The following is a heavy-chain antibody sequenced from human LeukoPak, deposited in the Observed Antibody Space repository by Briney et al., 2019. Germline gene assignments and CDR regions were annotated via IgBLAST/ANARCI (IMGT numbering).Heavy chain of an antibody. V-gene: IGHV1-18*01. D-gene: IGHD1-26*01. J-gene: IGHJ5*02. CDR2: ITTYNGNT. CDR1: GYTXTSYP. CDR3: ARDHSGNWFDP. Sequence: GASVKVSCKASGYTXTSYPISWVRQAPGQGLEWVGWITTYNGNTNYAQKHQGRVTMTTDTITTTAYMELRSLRSDVTAVYYCARDHSGNWFDPWGQGTLVTVSS.